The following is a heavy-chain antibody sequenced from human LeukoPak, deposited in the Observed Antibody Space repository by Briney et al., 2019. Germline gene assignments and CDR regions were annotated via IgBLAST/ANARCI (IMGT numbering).Heavy chain of an antibody. CDR1: GFTFSDYY. V-gene: IGHV3-53*01. Sequence: PGGSLRLSCAASGFTFSDYYMSWIRQAPGKGLEWVSLIYSGGATYYADSVKGRFTISRDNSKNMLHLQMNSLRAEDTAIYYCARGIVGANNWFDPWGQGTLVTVYS. CDR3: ARGIVGANNWFDP. J-gene: IGHJ5*02. CDR2: IYSGGAT. D-gene: IGHD1-26*01.